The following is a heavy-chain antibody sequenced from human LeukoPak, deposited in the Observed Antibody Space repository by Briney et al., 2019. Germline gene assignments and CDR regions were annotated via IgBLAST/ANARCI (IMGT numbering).Heavy chain of an antibody. Sequence: SETLSLTCTVSSDSITSDYWSWIRQPPGKGLEWIGYISASGSTNYNPSLKSRVTISVDTSKSHFYLKLSSVAATDTAIYYCARNIGWYVYDSWGQGTLVTVSS. CDR3: ARNIGWYVYDS. CDR1: SDSITSDY. D-gene: IGHD6-19*01. V-gene: IGHV4-4*09. J-gene: IGHJ4*02. CDR2: ISASGST.